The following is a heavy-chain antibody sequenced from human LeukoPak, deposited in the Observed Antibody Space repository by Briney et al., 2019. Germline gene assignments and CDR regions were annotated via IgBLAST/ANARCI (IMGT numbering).Heavy chain of an antibody. CDR3: AREDGGNPSG. J-gene: IGHJ4*02. D-gene: IGHD4-23*01. CDR2: IYYSGST. V-gene: IGHV4-59*01. Sequence: PSETLSLTCTVSGGSISGYYWSWIRQPPGKGLEWIGYIYYSGSTNYNPSLKSRVTISVDTSKNQFSLKLSSVTAADTAVYYCAREDGGNPSGWGQGTLVTVSS. CDR1: GGSISGYY.